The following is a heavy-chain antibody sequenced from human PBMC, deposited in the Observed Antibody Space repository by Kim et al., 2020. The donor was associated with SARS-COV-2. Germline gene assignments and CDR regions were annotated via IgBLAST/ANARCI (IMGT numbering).Heavy chain of an antibody. CDR1: GGSISSYY. J-gene: IGHJ5*02. CDR2: IYYSGST. V-gene: IGHV4-59*01. Sequence: SETLSLTCTVSGGSISSYYWSWIRQPPGKGLEWIGYIYYSGSTNYNPSLKSRVTISVDTSKNQFSLKLSSVTAADTAVYYCARELLSHWPGWFDPWGQGTLVTVSS. D-gene: IGHD1-1*01. CDR3: ARELLSHWPGWFDP.